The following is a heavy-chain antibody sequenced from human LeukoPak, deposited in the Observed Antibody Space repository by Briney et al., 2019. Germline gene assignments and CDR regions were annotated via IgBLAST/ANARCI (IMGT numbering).Heavy chain of an antibody. V-gene: IGHV3-23*01. CDR2: ISGSGGST. CDR1: GFTFSSYA. Sequence: GGSLRLSCAASGFTFSSYAMSWVRQAPGKGLEWVSAISGSGGSTYYADSVKGRFTISRDNSKNTLCLQMNSLRAEDTAVYYCAKLTMIVEVGYWGQGTLVTVSS. J-gene: IGHJ4*02. CDR3: AKLTMIVEVGY. D-gene: IGHD3-22*01.